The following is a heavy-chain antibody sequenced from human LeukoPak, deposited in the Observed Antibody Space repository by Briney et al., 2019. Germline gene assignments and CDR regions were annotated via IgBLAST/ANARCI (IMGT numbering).Heavy chain of an antibody. CDR2: INPNSGGT. D-gene: IGHD2-15*01. V-gene: IGHV1-2*04. CDR3: ARVRTHCSGGSCYPYYFDY. J-gene: IGHJ4*02. Sequence: GASVKVSCKASGYTFTGYYMHWVRQAPGQGLEWMGWINPNSGGTNYAQKFQGWVTMTRDTSISTAYMELSRLRSDDTAVYYCARVRTHCSGGSCYPYYFDYWGQGTLVTVSS. CDR1: GYTFTGYY.